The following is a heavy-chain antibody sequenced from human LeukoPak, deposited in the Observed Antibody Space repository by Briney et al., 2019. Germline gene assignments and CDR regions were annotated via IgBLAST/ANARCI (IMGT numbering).Heavy chain of an antibody. CDR3: ARGHYYDSSGQLDY. CDR1: GGSISSGDYY. Sequence: SETLSLTCTVSGGSISSGDYYCSWIRQPPGKGLEWIGYIYYIGGTYYNPSLKSRVTISVDTSKNQFSLKLSSVTAAATAVYFCARGHYYDSSGQLDYWGQGTLVTVSS. J-gene: IGHJ4*02. V-gene: IGHV4-30-4*01. CDR2: IYYIGGT. D-gene: IGHD3-22*01.